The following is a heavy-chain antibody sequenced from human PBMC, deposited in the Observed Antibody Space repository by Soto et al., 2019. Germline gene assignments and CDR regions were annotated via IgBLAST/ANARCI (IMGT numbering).Heavy chain of an antibody. J-gene: IGHJ3*02. V-gene: IGHV4-59*01. CDR3: ARIGQEMKLDI. Sequence: PSETLSLTCTVSGGSISSYYWSWIRQPPGKGLEWIGYIYYSGSTNYNPSLKSRVTISVDTSKNQFSLKLSSVTAADTAVYYCARIGQEMKLDIWGQGTTVTVSS. CDR2: IYYSGST. CDR1: GGSISSYY. D-gene: IGHD3-10*01.